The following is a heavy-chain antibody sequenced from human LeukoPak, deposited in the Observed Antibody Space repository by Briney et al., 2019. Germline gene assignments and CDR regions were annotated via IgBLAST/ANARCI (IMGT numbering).Heavy chain of an antibody. J-gene: IGHJ5*02. CDR2: ISSSSSYI. V-gene: IGHV3-21*01. CDR1: GFAFDEYG. CDR3: ARGPDP. Sequence: GGSLRLSCAASGFAFDEYGMSWVRQAPGKGLEWVSSISSSSSYIYYVDSGKGRFTISRDNAKKSLYLQMNSLRAEDTAVYYCARGPDPWGQGTLVTASS.